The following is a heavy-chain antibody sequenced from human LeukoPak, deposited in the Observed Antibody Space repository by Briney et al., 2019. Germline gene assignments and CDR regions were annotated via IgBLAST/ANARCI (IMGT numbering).Heavy chain of an antibody. Sequence: SETLSLTCTVSGGSISSYYWSWIRQPAGKGLEWIGRIYTSGSTNYNPSLKSRVTISVDKSKNQFSLKLSSVTAADTAVYYCARGLGLFYYYYYYMDVWGKGTTVTVSS. J-gene: IGHJ6*03. CDR3: ARGLGLFYYYYYYMDV. D-gene: IGHD3-16*01. CDR2: IYTSGST. CDR1: GGSISSYY. V-gene: IGHV4-4*07.